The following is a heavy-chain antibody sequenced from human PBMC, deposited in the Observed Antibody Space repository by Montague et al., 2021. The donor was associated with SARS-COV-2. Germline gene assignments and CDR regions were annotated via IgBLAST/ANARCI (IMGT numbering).Heavy chain of an antibody. CDR2: ISYDGSNK. J-gene: IGHJ3*02. CDR3: ATELELSAFDI. CDR1: GFTFSSYA. D-gene: IGHD1-7*01. V-gene: IGHV3-30*04. Sequence: SLRLSCAASGFTFSSYAMHWVRQAPGKGLEWVAVISYDGSNKYYVDSVKGRFTISRDNSKNTLYLQMNSLRADDTAVYYCATELELSAFDIWGQGTMVTVSS.